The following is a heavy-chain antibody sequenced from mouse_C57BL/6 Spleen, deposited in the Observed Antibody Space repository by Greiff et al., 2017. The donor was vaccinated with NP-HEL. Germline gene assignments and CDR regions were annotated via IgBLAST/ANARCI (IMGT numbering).Heavy chain of an antibody. Sequence: VQLQQSGAELARPGASVKMSCKASGYTFTSYTMHWVKQRPGQGLEWIGYINPSSGYTKFIQKFTDKATLTADKSSSTAYMQLSSLTSEDSAVYYCARSTTVVAEGFAYWGQGTLVTVSA. CDR1: GYTFTSYT. CDR2: INPSSGYT. CDR3: ARSTTVVAEGFAY. V-gene: IGHV1-4*01. D-gene: IGHD1-1*01. J-gene: IGHJ3*01.